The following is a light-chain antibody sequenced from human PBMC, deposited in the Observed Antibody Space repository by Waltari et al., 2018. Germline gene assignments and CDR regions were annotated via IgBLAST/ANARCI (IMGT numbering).Light chain of an antibody. J-gene: IGLJ1*01. Sequence: QSALTQPASVSGSPGQSITISCTGDSSDVDTYNLVSWYQQHPGKAPKLIIYEVSKRPSGFSDRFSATKSGNTASLTISGLQVEDEANYYCCSYAGSSTPGVFGTGTKVTVL. CDR1: SSDVDTYNL. V-gene: IGLV2-23*02. CDR3: CSYAGSSTPGV. CDR2: EVS.